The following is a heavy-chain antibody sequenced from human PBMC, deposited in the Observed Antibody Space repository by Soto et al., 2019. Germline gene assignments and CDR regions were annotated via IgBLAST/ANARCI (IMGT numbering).Heavy chain of an antibody. CDR2: IDNAGRSV. D-gene: IGHD1-26*01. V-gene: IGHV3-74*01. CDR3: TRVGGSVSGMDV. J-gene: IGHJ6*02. CDR1: GFTFSSYW. Sequence: EVRLLESGGGLVQPGGSLRLSCAASGFTFSSYWMHWVRQAPGKGLVWVSRIDNAGRSVRYADSVKGRFTISRDSAKNTLYLQMNSLRAEDTAVYYCTRVGGSVSGMDVWGQGTTVTVSS.